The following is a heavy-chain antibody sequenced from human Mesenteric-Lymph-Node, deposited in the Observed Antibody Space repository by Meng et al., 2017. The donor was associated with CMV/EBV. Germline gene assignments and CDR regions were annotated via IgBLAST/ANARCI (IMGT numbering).Heavy chain of an antibody. CDR3: AAGGGFDF. Sequence: GESLKISCAASGFTFSNYWMNWVRQAPGKGLEWVANIKQDGSEMFYVDSVKGRFLISRDNAKTLVHLQMNNLGTEDTATYYCAAGGGFDFWGQGTLVTVSS. D-gene: IGHD3-16*01. J-gene: IGHJ4*02. CDR1: GFTFSNYW. V-gene: IGHV3-7*01. CDR2: IKQDGSEM.